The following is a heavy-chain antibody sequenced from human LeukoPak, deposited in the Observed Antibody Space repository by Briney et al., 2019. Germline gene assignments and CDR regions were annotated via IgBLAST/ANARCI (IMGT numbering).Heavy chain of an antibody. D-gene: IGHD3-3*01. CDR3: ARGIYYDFWSGPEGFDP. CDR1: GFTFSSYW. J-gene: IGHJ5*02. CDR2: INSDGSST. V-gene: IGHV3-74*01. Sequence: GGSLRLSCAASGFTFSSYWMHWVCQAPGKGLVWVSRINSDGSSTSYADSVKGRFTISRDNAKNTLYLQMNSLRAEDTAVYYCARGIYYDFWSGPEGFDPWGQGTLVTVSS.